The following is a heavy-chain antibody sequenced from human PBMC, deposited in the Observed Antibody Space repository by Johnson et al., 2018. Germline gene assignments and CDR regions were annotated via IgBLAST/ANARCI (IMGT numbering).Heavy chain of an antibody. CDR3: ARGYFSGRAVAGTADAFDI. Sequence: QVQLVESGGGVVQPGRSLRLSCAASGFTFSSYAMHWVRQAPGKGLEWVAVISYDGSNKYYADSVKGRFTISRDNSKNTLYLQMNSLRAEDTAVYYCARGYFSGRAVAGTADAFDIWGQGTMVTVSS. CDR1: GFTFSSYA. J-gene: IGHJ3*02. CDR2: ISYDGSNK. D-gene: IGHD6-19*01. V-gene: IGHV3-30-3*01.